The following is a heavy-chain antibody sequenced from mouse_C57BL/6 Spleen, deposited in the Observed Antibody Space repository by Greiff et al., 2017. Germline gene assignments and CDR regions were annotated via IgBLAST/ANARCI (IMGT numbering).Heavy chain of an antibody. CDR3: TRPYDGYSHAMDY. CDR2: ISSGGDYI. V-gene: IGHV5-9-1*02. D-gene: IGHD2-3*01. CDR1: GFTFSSYA. J-gene: IGHJ4*01. Sequence: EVQVVESGEGLVKPGGSLKLSCAASGFTFSSYAMSWVRQTPEKRLEWVAYISSGGDYIYYADTVKGRFTISRDNARNTLYLQMSSLKSEDTAMYYCTRPYDGYSHAMDYWGQGTSVTVSS.